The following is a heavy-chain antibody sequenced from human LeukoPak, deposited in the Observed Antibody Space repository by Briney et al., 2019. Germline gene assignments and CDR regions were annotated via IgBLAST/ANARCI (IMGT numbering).Heavy chain of an antibody. CDR1: GFTFSSYG. Sequence: GGSLRLSCAASGFTFSSYGMHWVRQAPGKGLEWVAFIRYDGSNKYYADSVKGRFTISRDNSKNTLYLQMNSLRAEDTAVYYCAKDPSYYYGSGRLDYWGQGTLVTVSS. V-gene: IGHV3-30*02. D-gene: IGHD3-10*01. J-gene: IGHJ4*02. CDR3: AKDPSYYYGSGRLDY. CDR2: IRYDGSNK.